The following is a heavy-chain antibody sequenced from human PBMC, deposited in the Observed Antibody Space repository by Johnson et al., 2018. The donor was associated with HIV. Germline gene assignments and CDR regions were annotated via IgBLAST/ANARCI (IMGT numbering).Heavy chain of an antibody. CDR2: IRYDGSSK. CDR3: AKVGVSVTMKVGLRGRSNAFDI. J-gene: IGHJ3*02. D-gene: IGHD3-22*01. Sequence: QVQLVESGGGVVRPGGSLRLSCAASGFTFSSYGMHWVRQAPGKGLGWVAFIRYDGSSKYYADSVKGRFTISRDSSKTTLYLHMNSLRAEETAVYYFAKVGVSVTMKVGLRGRSNAFDIWGQGTMVTVVS. CDR1: GFTFSSYG. V-gene: IGHV3-30*02.